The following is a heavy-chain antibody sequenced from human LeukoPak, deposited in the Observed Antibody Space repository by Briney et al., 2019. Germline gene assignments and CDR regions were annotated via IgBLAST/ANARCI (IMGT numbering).Heavy chain of an antibody. D-gene: IGHD6-13*01. Sequence: SQTLSLTCAVYGGSLNGYYWSWIRQPPGKRLEWIGEIDHSGSTQYNPSLKSRVTISLDTSKKQFSLKLTSLTAADTAFYYCARYGMAAEGIWWFDPWGQGTLVTVSS. CDR3: ARYGMAAEGIWWFDP. J-gene: IGHJ5*02. V-gene: IGHV4-34*01. CDR1: GGSLNGYY. CDR2: IDHSGST.